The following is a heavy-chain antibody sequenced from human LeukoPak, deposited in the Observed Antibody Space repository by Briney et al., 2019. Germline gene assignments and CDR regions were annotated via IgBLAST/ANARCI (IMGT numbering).Heavy chain of an antibody. CDR1: GGSISSSSYY. CDR3: AVPYSGSYGWFDP. CDR2: INHSGST. D-gene: IGHD1-26*01. J-gene: IGHJ5*02. Sequence: SETLSLTCTVSGGSISSSSYYWGWIRQPPGKGLEWIGEINHSGSTNYNPSLKSRVTISVDTSKNQFSLKLSSVTAADTAVYYCAVPYSGSYGWFDPWGQGTLVTVSS. V-gene: IGHV4-39*07.